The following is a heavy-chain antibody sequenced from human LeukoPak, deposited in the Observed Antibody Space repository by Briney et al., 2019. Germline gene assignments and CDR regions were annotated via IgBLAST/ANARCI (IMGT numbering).Heavy chain of an antibody. CDR3: ARGKYYYDSSGYYFIDY. Sequence: PSETLSLTCTVSGGSFSTYYWSWIRQPPGKGLEWIGYIYYSGSTNYNPSLKSRVTISVDTSKNQFSLKLSSVTAADTAVYYCARGKYYYDSSGYYFIDYWGQGTLVTVSS. CDR2: IYYSGST. CDR1: GGSFSTYY. J-gene: IGHJ4*02. V-gene: IGHV4-59*01. D-gene: IGHD3-22*01.